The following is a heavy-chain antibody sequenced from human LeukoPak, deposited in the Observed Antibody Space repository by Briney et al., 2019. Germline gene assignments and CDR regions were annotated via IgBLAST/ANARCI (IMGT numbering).Heavy chain of an antibody. CDR2: IYTSGST. V-gene: IGHV4-61*02. CDR1: GGSISSSSYY. Sequence: SETLSLTCTVSGGSISSSSYYWSWIRQPAGKGLEWIGRIYTSGSTNYNPSLKSRVTMSVDTSKNQFSLKLSSVTAADTAVYYCARDGGSYFGAVPGWFDPWGQGTLVTVSS. CDR3: ARDGGSYFGAVPGWFDP. D-gene: IGHD1-26*01. J-gene: IGHJ5*02.